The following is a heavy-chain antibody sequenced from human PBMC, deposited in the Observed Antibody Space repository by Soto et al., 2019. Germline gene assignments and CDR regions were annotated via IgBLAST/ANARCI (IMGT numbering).Heavy chain of an antibody. Sequence: QVQLVQSGAEVKKPGAAVKVSCKASGYSFTNYGISWVRQAAGQGLEWMGWISAHNGNTNYAQKFQGRVTKTTDTSTNTAYMELRSLRSDDTAVYYCARNRYCSGGTCQREGAIDIWGPGTMVTVSS. CDR1: GYSFTNYG. J-gene: IGHJ3*02. D-gene: IGHD2-15*01. CDR3: ARNRYCSGGTCQREGAIDI. V-gene: IGHV1-18*01. CDR2: ISAHNGNT.